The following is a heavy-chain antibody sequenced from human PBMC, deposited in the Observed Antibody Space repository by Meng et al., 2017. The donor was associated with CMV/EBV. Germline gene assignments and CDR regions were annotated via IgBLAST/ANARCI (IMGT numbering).Heavy chain of an antibody. V-gene: IGHV3-7*01. CDR1: GFTFSSYA. J-gene: IGHJ4*02. CDR3: ARVAFLPPYCGGDCSAHYYFDY. CDR2: IKQDGSEK. Sequence: GESLKISCAASGFTFSSYAMSWVRQAPGKGLEWVANIKQDGSEKYYVDSVKGRFTISRDNAKNSLYLQMNSLRAEDTAVYYCARVAFLPPYCGGDCSAHYYFDYWGQGTLVTVSS. D-gene: IGHD2-21*01.